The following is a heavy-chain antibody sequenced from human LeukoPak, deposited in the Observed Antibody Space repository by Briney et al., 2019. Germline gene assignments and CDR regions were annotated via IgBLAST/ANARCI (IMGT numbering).Heavy chain of an antibody. D-gene: IGHD6-6*01. V-gene: IGHV1-2*02. J-gene: IGHJ4*02. CDR1: GYSFTGNY. CDR2: INPNSGGT. Sequence: GASVKVSCKASGYSFTGNYMHWVRQAPGQGLEWMGWINPNSGGTNYAQKFQGRATMTGDTSINTAYMEVSRLRSDDTAVFYCARSLAARSLSDYWGQGTLVTVSS. CDR3: ARSLAARSLSDY.